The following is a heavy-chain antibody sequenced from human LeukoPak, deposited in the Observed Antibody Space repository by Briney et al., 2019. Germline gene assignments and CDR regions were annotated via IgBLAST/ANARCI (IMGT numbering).Heavy chain of an antibody. D-gene: IGHD3-9*01. V-gene: IGHV1-18*01. Sequence: ASVKVSCKASGYTFTSYGISWVRQAPGQGLEWMGWISAYNGNTNYAQKLQGRVTMATDTSTSTAYMELRSLRSDDTAVYYCAREIPLYYDILTGSKAGPGWFDPWGQGTLVTVSS. CDR3: AREIPLYYDILTGSKAGPGWFDP. J-gene: IGHJ5*02. CDR2: ISAYNGNT. CDR1: GYTFTSYG.